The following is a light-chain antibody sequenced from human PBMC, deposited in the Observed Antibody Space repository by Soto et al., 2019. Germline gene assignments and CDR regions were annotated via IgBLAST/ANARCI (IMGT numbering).Light chain of an antibody. Sequence: QSVLTQPASVSGSPGQSITISCVGSSSDVGGYDYVSWYQQHPGRAPKVIIYEVSNRPSGVSDRFSGSKSGNTASLTIFAVQAEDEADYYCCSYTDTSGRVFGGGTKVTVL. V-gene: IGLV2-14*01. J-gene: IGLJ3*02. CDR3: CSYTDTSGRV. CDR1: SSDVGGYDY. CDR2: EVS.